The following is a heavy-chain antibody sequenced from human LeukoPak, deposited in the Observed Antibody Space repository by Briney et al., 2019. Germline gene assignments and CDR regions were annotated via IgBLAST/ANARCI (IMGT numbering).Heavy chain of an antibody. V-gene: IGHV3-74*01. CDR2: INSDGSST. CDR3: AKYCSSTSCPTRRLQEAPPFDY. Sequence: PGGSLRLSCAASGFTFSSYWMHWVRHAPGKGLVWVSRINSDGSSTSYADSVKGRFTISRDNAKNTLYLQMNSLRAEDTAVYYCAKYCSSTSCPTRRLQEAPPFDYWGQGTLVTVSS. J-gene: IGHJ4*02. D-gene: IGHD2-2*01. CDR1: GFTFSSYW.